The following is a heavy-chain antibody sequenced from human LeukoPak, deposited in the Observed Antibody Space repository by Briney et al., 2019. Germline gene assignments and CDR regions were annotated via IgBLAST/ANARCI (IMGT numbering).Heavy chain of an antibody. CDR3: ARDGYGDYSPRNYYYGMDV. V-gene: IGHV1-69*04. D-gene: IGHD4-17*01. J-gene: IGHJ6*02. CDR2: IIPILGIA. Sequence: SVKVSCKASGGTFSSYTISWVRQAPGQGLEWMGRIIPILGIANYARKFQGRVTITADKSTSTAYMELSSLRSEDTAVYYCARDGYGDYSPRNYYYGMDVWGQGTTVTVSS. CDR1: GGTFSSYT.